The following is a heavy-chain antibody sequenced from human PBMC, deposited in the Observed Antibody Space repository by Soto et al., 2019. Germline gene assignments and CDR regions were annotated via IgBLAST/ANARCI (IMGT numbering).Heavy chain of an antibody. CDR3: AKDRLGNSNWYGFFDY. Sequence: PGGSLRLSCVASGFTFSNYAMSWVRQAPGKGLEWVSAISGSGDDTYYADSVKGRFTISRDNSKNTLFLQMNSLRAEDSALYYCAKDRLGNSNWYGFFDYWGLGTLVTVSS. D-gene: IGHD6-13*01. V-gene: IGHV3-23*01. CDR2: ISGSGDDT. CDR1: GFTFSNYA. J-gene: IGHJ4*02.